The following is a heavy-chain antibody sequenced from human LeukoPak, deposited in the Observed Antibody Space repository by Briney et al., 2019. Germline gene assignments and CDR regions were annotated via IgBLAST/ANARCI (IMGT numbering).Heavy chain of an antibody. J-gene: IGHJ3*02. Sequence: PSETLSLTCTVSGGSISSYYWSWIRQPPGKGLEWIGYIYYGGSTNYNPSLKSRVTISVDTSKNQFSLKLSSVTAADTAVYYCARGSDYYDSSGYYHPYAFDIWGQGTMVTVSS. CDR1: GGSISSYY. CDR2: IYYGGST. V-gene: IGHV4-59*01. D-gene: IGHD3-22*01. CDR3: ARGSDYYDSSGYYHPYAFDI.